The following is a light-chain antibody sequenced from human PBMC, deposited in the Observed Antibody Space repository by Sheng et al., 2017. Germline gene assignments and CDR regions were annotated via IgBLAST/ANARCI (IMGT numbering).Light chain of an antibody. CDR1: QSISSW. CDR3: QQYSSWWT. V-gene: IGKV1-5*03. CDR2: KAS. Sequence: DIQMTQSPSSLSASVGDRVTITCRASQSISSWLAWYQQKPGRAPSLLIYKASTLKSGVPSRFSGSGSQTEFTLTISSLQPDDFATYYCQQYSSWWTFGQGTKVEIK. J-gene: IGKJ1*01.